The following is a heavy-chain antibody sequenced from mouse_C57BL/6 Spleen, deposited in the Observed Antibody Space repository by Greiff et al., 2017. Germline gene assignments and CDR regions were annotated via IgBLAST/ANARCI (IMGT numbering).Heavy chain of an antibody. Sequence: VQLKESGPGLVKPSQSLSLTCSVTGYSITSGYYWNWIRQFPGNKLEWMGYISYDGSNNYNPSLKNRISITRDTSKNQFFLKLNSVTTEDTATYYCAREDYDGVYYFDYWGQGTTLTVSS. J-gene: IGHJ2*01. CDR2: ISYDGSN. V-gene: IGHV3-6*01. D-gene: IGHD2-4*01. CDR1: GYSITSGYY. CDR3: AREDYDGVYYFDY.